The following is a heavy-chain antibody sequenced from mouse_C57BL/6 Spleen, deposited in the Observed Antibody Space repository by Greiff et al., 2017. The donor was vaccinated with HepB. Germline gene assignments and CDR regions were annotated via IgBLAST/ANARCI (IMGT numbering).Heavy chain of an antibody. CDR2: IWWDDDT. CDR3: ARIAGDGDYAKDD. CDR1: GFSLSTFGMG. J-gene: IGHJ4*01. V-gene: IGHV8-8*01. D-gene: IGHD1-1*02. Sequence: QVTLKASGPGILQPSQTLSLTCSFSGFSLSTFGMGVGWLRQPSGKGLEWLVHIWWDDDTYYNPDLKSRLTNTKDTSKNQVFHKIAKVDTADTATYYCARIAGDGDYAKDDWGQGTTVTVST.